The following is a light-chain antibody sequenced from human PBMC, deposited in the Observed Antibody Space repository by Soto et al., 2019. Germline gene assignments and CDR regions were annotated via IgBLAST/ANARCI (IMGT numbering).Light chain of an antibody. CDR1: QSVRSDY. CDR3: QQRSNWPRT. V-gene: IGKV3-11*01. Sequence: EIVLTQSPATLSSSPGERATLSCRASQSVRSDYFAWYQQKPGQAPRVIIFGVCTRATGVPARFSGSGSGTDFTLTISSLEPEDFAVYYCQQRSNWPRTFGQGTKVDIK. J-gene: IGKJ1*01. CDR2: GVC.